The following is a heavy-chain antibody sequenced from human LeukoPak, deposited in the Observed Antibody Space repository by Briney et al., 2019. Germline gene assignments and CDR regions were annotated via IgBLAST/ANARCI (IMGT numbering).Heavy chain of an antibody. CDR3: AKERYGRGGDRHY. J-gene: IGHJ4*02. Sequence: GRSLRLSCTASGFTFSSYGMHWVRQAPGKGLEWVAVISYDGSNKYYADSVKGRFTISRDNSKNTLYLQMNSLRAEDTAVYYCAKERYGRGGDRHYWGQGTLVTVSS. CDR2: ISYDGSNK. D-gene: IGHD2-21*02. CDR1: GFTFSSYG. V-gene: IGHV3-30*18.